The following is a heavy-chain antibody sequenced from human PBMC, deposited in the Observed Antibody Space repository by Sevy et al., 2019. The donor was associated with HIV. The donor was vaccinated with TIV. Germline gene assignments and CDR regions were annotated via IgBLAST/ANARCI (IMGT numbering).Heavy chain of an antibody. CDR2: IKQDGSEK. CDR3: ARDQLPAARYYYYGMDV. J-gene: IGHJ6*02. Sequence: GGSLRLSCAASGFTFSSYWMSWVRQAPGKGLEWVANIKQDGSEKYYVDSVKGRFTISRDNAKNSLYLQMNSLRAEDTTGYYCARDQLPAARYYYYGMDVWGQGTTVTVSS. CDR1: GFTFSSYW. D-gene: IGHD2-15*01. V-gene: IGHV3-7*01.